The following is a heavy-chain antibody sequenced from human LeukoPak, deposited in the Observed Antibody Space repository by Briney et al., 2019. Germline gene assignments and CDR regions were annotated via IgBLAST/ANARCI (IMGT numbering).Heavy chain of an antibody. CDR1: GFTFSSYG. J-gene: IGHJ3*02. CDR2: IWYDGSNK. D-gene: IGHD3-16*01. CDR3: ARMRGQGGQDI. Sequence: GGSLRLSCAASGFTFSSYGMHWVRQAPGKGLEWVAVIWYDGSNKYCADSVKGRFTISRDNAKSSLYLQMTSLRAEDTAVYYCARMRGQGGQDIWGQGTMVTVSS. V-gene: IGHV3-33*01.